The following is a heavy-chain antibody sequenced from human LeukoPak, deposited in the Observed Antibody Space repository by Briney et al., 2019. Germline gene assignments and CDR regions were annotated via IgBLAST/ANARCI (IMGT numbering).Heavy chain of an antibody. J-gene: IGHJ5*02. CDR2: INHSGST. CDR1: GGSFNGYY. CDR3: ARDGLWLRWFDP. Sequence: PSETLSLTCAVYGGSFNGYYWGWIRQPPGKGLEWIGEINHSGSTNYNPSLKSRVTISVDTSKNQFSLKLSSVTAADTAVYYCARDGLWLRWFDPWGQGTLVTVSS. D-gene: IGHD5-18*01. V-gene: IGHV4-34*01.